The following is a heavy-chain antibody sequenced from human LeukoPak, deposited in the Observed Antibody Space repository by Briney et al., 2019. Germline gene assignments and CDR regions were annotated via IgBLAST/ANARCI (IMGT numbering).Heavy chain of an antibody. V-gene: IGHV1-69*04. CDR1: GGTFSSYA. CDR3: ARLMGITMIVVGTDAFDI. Sequence: SVKVSCKASGGTFSSYAISWVRQAPGQGLEWMGRIIPILGIANYAQKFQGRVTITADKSTSAAYMELSSLRSEDTAVYYCARLMGITMIVVGTDAFDIWGQGTMVTVSS. D-gene: IGHD3-22*01. J-gene: IGHJ3*02. CDR2: IIPILGIA.